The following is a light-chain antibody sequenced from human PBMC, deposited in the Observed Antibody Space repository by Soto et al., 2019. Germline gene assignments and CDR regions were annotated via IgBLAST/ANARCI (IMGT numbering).Light chain of an antibody. V-gene: IGLV1-40*01. J-gene: IGLJ3*02. CDR2: GNS. CDR1: SSNIGAGYD. CDR3: QSYDTSLSGPWV. Sequence: QAVLTQPPSVSGAPGQRVTISCTGSSSNIGAGYDVQWFQQPPGTAPKLLIYGNSHRPSGVPDRFSGSKSGTSASLAITGLQAEDEGDYFCQSYDTSLSGPWVFGGGTKLTVL.